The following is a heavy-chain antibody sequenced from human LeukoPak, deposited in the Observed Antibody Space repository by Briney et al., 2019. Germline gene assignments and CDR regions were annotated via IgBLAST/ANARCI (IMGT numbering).Heavy chain of an antibody. CDR3: ARGYSSGYWNWFDP. CDR1: GGSISSYY. CDR2: IYTSGST. V-gene: IGHV4-4*07. Sequence: PSQTLSLTSTVSGGSISSYYWSWIRQPAGKGLEWIGRIYTSGSTNYNPSLKSRVTMSVDTSKNQFSLKLNSVTPEDTAVYYCARGYSSGYWNWFDPWGQGTLVTVSS. J-gene: IGHJ5*02. D-gene: IGHD6-19*01.